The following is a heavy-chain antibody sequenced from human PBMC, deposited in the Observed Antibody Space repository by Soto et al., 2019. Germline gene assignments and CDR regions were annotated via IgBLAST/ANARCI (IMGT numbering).Heavy chain of an antibody. CDR3: ARRDSVDKKSWFDP. CDR2: IYYSGST. Sequence: SETLSLTCTVSGGSISSSSYYWGWIRQPPGKGLEWIGSIYYSGSTYYNPSLKSRVTISVDTSKNQFSLKLSSVTAADTAVYYCARRDSVDKKSWFDPWGQGTLVTVSS. D-gene: IGHD3-16*01. CDR1: GGSISSSSYY. J-gene: IGHJ5*02. V-gene: IGHV4-39*01.